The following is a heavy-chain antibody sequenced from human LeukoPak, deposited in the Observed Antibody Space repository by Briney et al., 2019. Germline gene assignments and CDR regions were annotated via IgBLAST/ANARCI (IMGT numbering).Heavy chain of an antibody. Sequence: PSETLSLTCTLSGGAISSYYWGWIRQPPGKGLEWIGYISYSGSTNYNPSLKSRVTISVNTSKNQFSLKLSSVTAADTAVYYCARGPSTVRTFDYWGQGTLVTVSS. CDR3: ARGPSTVRTFDY. J-gene: IGHJ4*02. V-gene: IGHV4-59*01. CDR1: GGAISSYY. CDR2: ISYSGST. D-gene: IGHD4-11*01.